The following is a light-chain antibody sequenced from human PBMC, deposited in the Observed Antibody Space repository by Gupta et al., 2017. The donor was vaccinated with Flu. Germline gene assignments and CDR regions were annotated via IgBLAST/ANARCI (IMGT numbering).Light chain of an antibody. J-gene: IGKJ4*01. V-gene: IGKV1-39*01. CDR3: QQRSNSSIT. Sequence: DIQGTHSPSTLSASVGDRVTITCGTSEIINTYLNWYQQKPGQAPKLLIYVASHLQSGVPARFSGSGSGTDFTLTISNLQPEDFAIYYCQQRSNSSITFGGGTKVEI. CDR2: VAS. CDR1: EIINTY.